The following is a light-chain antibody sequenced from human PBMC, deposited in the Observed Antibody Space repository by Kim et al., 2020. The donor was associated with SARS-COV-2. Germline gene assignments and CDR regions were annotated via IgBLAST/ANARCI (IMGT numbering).Light chain of an antibody. V-gene: IGLV3-1*01. CDR1: GLGDKY. Sequence: SYELTQPPSVSVSPGQTATITFSGDGLGDKYVCWFQQKPGQSPVMVIYQDSRRPSGIPERFSGSNSGNTATLTIRGTQAIDEADYYCQAWDSNTGVFGTGTKVTVL. CDR3: QAWDSNTGV. J-gene: IGLJ1*01. CDR2: QDS.